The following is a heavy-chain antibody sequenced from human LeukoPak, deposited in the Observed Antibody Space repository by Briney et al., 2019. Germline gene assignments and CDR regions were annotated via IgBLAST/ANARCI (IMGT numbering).Heavy chain of an antibody. V-gene: IGHV3-23*01. D-gene: IGHD2-21*01. Sequence: PGGSLRLSCAASGFTFSNYAMNWVRQAPGKGLEWVSAISGSGGSTYYADSVKGRFTMSRDNSNSTVYLQMNSLRAEDTAVYFCAKSMSRRAYTPVADHWGQGTLVTVAS. CDR2: ISGSGGST. J-gene: IGHJ4*02. CDR3: AKSMSRRAYTPVADH. CDR1: GFTFSNYA.